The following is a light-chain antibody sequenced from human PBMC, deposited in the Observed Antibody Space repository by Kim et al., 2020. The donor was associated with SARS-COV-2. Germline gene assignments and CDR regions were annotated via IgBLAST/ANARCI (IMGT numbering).Light chain of an antibody. Sequence: DIQMTQSPSTLSASVGDRVTITCRASQSISSWLAWYQQKPGKAPKLLIYDASSLESGVPSRFSGSGSGTEFTLTISSLQPDDFATYYCQQYNRYSTFGQGTKLGI. V-gene: IGKV1-5*01. CDR2: DAS. J-gene: IGKJ2*01. CDR1: QSISSW. CDR3: QQYNRYST.